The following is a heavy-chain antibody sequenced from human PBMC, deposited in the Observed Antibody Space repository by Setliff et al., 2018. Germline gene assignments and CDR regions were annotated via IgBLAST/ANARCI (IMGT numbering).Heavy chain of an antibody. Sequence: SETLSLTCNVSGGSISSFSWSWIRQAPGKGLEWIGYLYYSGNTNYNPSLKSRVTISGDTSKNQFFLKLTSVTAADTAVYYCARSNMGNYYDSGRYYYYYYMDVWGKGTTVTVSS. CDR2: LYYSGNT. V-gene: IGHV4-59*08. D-gene: IGHD3-10*01. J-gene: IGHJ6*03. CDR3: ARSNMGNYYDSGRYYYYYYMDV. CDR1: GGSISSFS.